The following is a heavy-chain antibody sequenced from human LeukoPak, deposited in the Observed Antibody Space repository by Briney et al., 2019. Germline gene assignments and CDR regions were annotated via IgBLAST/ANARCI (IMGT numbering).Heavy chain of an antibody. CDR1: GFTVSSNY. CDR2: IYSGGST. J-gene: IGHJ6*03. V-gene: IGHV3-53*01. CDR3: ARVQSYYDSNGYTRTMDV. D-gene: IGHD3-22*01. Sequence: GGSLRLSCAASGFTVSSNYMSWVRQAPGKGLEWVSVIYSGGSTYYADSVKGRFTISRDNSKNTLYLQMNSLRAEDTAVYYCARVQSYYDSNGYTRTMDVWGKGTTVTVSS.